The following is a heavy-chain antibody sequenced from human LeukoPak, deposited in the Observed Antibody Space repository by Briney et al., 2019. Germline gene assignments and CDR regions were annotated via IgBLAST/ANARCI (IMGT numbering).Heavy chain of an antibody. D-gene: IGHD3-10*02. J-gene: IGHJ6*04. CDR1: GFTFSSYE. V-gene: IGHV3-48*03. CDR2: ISSSGSTI. CDR3: AELGITMIGGV. Sequence: GGSLRLACAGSGFTFSSYEMNWVRQAPGKGLEWVSYISSSGSTIYYADSVKGRFTISRDNAKNSLYLQMNSLRAEDTAVYYCAELGITMIGGVWGKGTTVTISS.